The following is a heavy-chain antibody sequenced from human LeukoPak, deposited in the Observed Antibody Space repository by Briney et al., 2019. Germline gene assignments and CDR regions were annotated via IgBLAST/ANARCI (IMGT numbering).Heavy chain of an antibody. CDR2: INPNSGGT. D-gene: IGHD4-11*01. J-gene: IGHJ4*02. V-gene: IGHV1-2*02. CDR3: ARVEEDYSNLGHYGY. CDR1: GYTFTGYY. Sequence: GASVKVSCKASGYTFTGYYMHWVRQAPGQGLEWMGWINPNSGGTNYAQKFQGRVTMTRDTSISTAYMELSRLRSDDTAVYYCARVEEDYSNLGHYGYWGQGTLVTVSS.